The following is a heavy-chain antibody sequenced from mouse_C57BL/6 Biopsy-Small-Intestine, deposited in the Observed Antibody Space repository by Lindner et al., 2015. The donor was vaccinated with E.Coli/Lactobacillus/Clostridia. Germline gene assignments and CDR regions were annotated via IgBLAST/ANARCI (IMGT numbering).Heavy chain of an antibody. CDR1: GFSFNTYA. V-gene: IGHV10-1*01. J-gene: IGHJ4*01. CDR2: IRSKSNNYAT. D-gene: IGHD2-4*01. Sequence: VQLQESGGGLVQPKGSLKLSCAAPGFSFNTYAMNWVRQAPGKGLEWVARIRSKSNNYATYYADSVKDRFTISRDDSESMLYLQMNNLKTEDTAMYYCVSVYDYDYAMDYWGQGTSVTVSS. CDR3: VSVYDYDYAMDY.